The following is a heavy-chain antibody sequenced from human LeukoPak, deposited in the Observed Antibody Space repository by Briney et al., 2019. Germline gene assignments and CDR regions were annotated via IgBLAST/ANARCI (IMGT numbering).Heavy chain of an antibody. CDR3: AVGYSYGKIDY. D-gene: IGHD5-18*01. CDR2: INHSGST. Sequence: PSETLSLTCTVSGGSMSPYHWGWIRQPPGKGLEWIGEINHSGSTNYNPSLKSRVTISVDTSKNQFSLKLSSVTAADTAVYYCAVGYSYGKIDYWGQGTLVTVSS. CDR1: GGSMSPYH. V-gene: IGHV4-34*01. J-gene: IGHJ4*02.